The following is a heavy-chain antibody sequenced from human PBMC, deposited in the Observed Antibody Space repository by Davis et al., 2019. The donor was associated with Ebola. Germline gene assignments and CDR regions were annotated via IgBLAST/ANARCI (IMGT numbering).Heavy chain of an antibody. CDR2: IYTSGST. CDR3: AREGTNIDAFDI. V-gene: IGHV4-4*07. CDR1: GGSISSYY. J-gene: IGHJ3*02. Sequence: PGGSLRLSCTVSGGSISSYYWSWIRQPAGKGLEWIGRIYTSGSTNYNPSLKSRVTMSVDTSKNQFSLKLSSVTAADTAVYYCAREGTNIDAFDIWGQGTMVTVSS. D-gene: IGHD2/OR15-2a*01.